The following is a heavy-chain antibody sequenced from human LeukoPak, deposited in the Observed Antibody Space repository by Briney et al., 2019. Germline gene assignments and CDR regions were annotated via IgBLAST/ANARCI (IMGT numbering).Heavy chain of an antibody. J-gene: IGHJ3*02. CDR3: ARVYSSRDGPAFDI. CDR1: GYTFTGYY. V-gene: IGHV1-2*02. CDR2: INPNSGGT. D-gene: IGHD6-13*01. Sequence: ASVKVSCKASGYTFTGYYMHWVRQAPGQGLEWMGWINPNSGGTNYAQKFQGRVTMTRDTSTSTVYMELRSLRSEDTAVYYCARVYSSRDGPAFDIWGQGTMVTVSS.